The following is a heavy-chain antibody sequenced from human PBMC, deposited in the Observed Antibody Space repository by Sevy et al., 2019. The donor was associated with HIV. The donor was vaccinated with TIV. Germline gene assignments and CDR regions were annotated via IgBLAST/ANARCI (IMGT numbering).Heavy chain of an antibody. CDR1: GYTLTAFA. CDR3: ATTKDYYDSSAYPVDY. J-gene: IGHJ4*02. CDR2: FDPEDDER. D-gene: IGHD3-22*01. Sequence: GPSVKVSCKVSGYTLTAFAMHWVRQAPGKGLEWMGTFDPEDDERIYAQKFQGRVSMTEDTSADTAYMELSSLRSEDMAIYYCATTKDYYDSSAYPVDYWGQGTLVTVSS. V-gene: IGHV1-24*01.